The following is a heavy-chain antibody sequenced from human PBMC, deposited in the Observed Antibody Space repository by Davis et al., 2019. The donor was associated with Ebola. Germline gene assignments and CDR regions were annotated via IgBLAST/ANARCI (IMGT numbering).Heavy chain of an antibody. CDR2: ISYDGSNK. D-gene: IGHD6-19*01. J-gene: IGHJ4*02. Sequence: GESLKISCAASGFTFSSYAMHWVRQAPGKGLEWVAVISYDGSNKYYADSVKGRFTISRDNSKNTLYLQMNSLRAEDTAVYYCARDEQWLVYEYWGQGTLVTVSS. V-gene: IGHV3-30-3*01. CDR3: ARDEQWLVYEY. CDR1: GFTFSSYA.